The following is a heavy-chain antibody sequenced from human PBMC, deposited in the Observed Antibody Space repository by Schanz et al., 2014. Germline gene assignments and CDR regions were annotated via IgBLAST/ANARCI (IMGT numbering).Heavy chain of an antibody. CDR1: GFSFSGFG. J-gene: IGHJ6*02. Sequence: QVQLVESGGGVVQPGRSLRLSCAGSGFSFSGFGMHWVRQAPGKGLEWVAVISYDGRNKYFVDSVKGRFTISRDNSKNTLFLQVNSLRAEDTAVYYCAKDHFGHYDSSGCSDCYYYGMDVWGQGTTVTVSS. CDR2: ISYDGRNK. V-gene: IGHV3-30*18. CDR3: AKDHFGHYDSSGCSDCYYYGMDV. D-gene: IGHD3-22*01.